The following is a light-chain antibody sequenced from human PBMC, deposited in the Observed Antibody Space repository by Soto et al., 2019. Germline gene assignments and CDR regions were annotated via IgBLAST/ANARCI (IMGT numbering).Light chain of an antibody. CDR1: QSVSSN. V-gene: IGKV3-11*01. CDR3: QQRSNWPIT. J-gene: IGKJ5*01. Sequence: EIVSTQSPGTLSLSPGERATLSCRASQSVSSNLAWYQQKPGQAPRLLIYGASTRATGIPARFSGSGSGTDFTLTISSLEPEDFAVYYCQQRSNWPITFGQGT. CDR2: GAS.